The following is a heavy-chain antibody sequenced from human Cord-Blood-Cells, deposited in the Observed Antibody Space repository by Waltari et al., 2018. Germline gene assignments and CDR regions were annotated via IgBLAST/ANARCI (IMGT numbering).Heavy chain of an antibody. D-gene: IGHD6-6*01. CDR2: IIPIVGTA. V-gene: IGHV1-69*01. Sequence: QVQLVQSGAEVKKPGSSVKVSCKASGGTFSSYATSWVRQAPGQGVEWMGEIIPIVGTANYAQKFQGRVTITADESTSTAYMELSSLRSEDTAVYYCAREGGSSSSFDYWGQGTLVTVSS. CDR3: AREGGSSSSFDY. J-gene: IGHJ4*02. CDR1: GGTFSSYA.